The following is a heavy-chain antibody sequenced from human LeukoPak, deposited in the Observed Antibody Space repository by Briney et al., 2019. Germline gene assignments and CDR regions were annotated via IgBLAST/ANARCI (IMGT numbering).Heavy chain of an antibody. J-gene: IGHJ4*02. CDR1: GLTFSNYA. Sequence: GGSLRLSCVVSGLTFSNYAVSWVRQAPGKGLEWVSAISGSGGSTYYADSVKGRFTISRDNSKNTLYLQMNSLRAEDTAVYYCAKDLLSKGYCSSTSCYFFDYWGQGTLVTVSS. D-gene: IGHD2-2*01. V-gene: IGHV3-23*01. CDR3: AKDLLSKGYCSSTSCYFFDY. CDR2: ISGSGGST.